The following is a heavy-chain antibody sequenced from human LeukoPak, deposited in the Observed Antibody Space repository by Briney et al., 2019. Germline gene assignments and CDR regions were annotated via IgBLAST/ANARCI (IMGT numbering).Heavy chain of an antibody. J-gene: IGHJ4*02. V-gene: IGHV4-59*01. CDR2: IYYSGST. Sequence: SETLSLTCTVSGGSISSYYWSWIRQPPGKGLEWIGYIYYSGSTNYNPSLKSRVTISVDTSKNQFSLKLSSVTAADTAVYYCARTLVYYGSGSYYNQYFDYWGQGTLVNVSS. CDR1: GGSISSYY. CDR3: ARTLVYYGSGSYYNQYFDY. D-gene: IGHD3-10*01.